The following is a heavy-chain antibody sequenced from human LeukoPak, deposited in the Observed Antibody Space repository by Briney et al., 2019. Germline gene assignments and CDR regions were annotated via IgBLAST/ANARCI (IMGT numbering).Heavy chain of an antibody. CDR3: ARETVYSGWFDP. V-gene: IGHV4-59*01. CDR2: IYYSGST. CDR1: GGSISSYY. D-gene: IGHD3-10*01. Sequence: SETLSLTCSASGGSISSYYWSWIRQPPGKGLEWIGYIYYSGSTNYNPSLKSRVTISVDTSKNQFSLKLSSVTAADTAVYYCARETVYSGWFDPWGQGTLVTVSS. J-gene: IGHJ5*02.